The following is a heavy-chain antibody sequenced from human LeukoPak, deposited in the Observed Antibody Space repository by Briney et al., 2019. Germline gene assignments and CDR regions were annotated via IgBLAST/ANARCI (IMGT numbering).Heavy chain of an antibody. CDR3: AKDPGASVPGFYMDV. CDR1: GLTFRNYG. J-gene: IGHJ6*03. CDR2: IWSDGNNK. D-gene: IGHD2-8*02. V-gene: IGHV3-30*02. Sequence: GGSLRLSCAASGLTFRNYGMHWVRQATGKGLEWVSFIWSDGNNKFYADSVKGRFTISRDNSKNMLYLQMDSLRPEDTAVFYCAKDPGASVPGFYMDVWGKGTTVTVSS.